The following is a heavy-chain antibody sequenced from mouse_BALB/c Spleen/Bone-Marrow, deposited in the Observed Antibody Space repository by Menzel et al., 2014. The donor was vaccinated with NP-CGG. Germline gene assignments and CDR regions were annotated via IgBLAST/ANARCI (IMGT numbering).Heavy chain of an antibody. Sequence: VQLQQSGAELVKPGASVKLSCKASGYTFASYYMYWVKQRPGQGLEWIGEISPSNGGTNFNEKFKSKATLTVDKSSSTAYMQLSSLTSEDSAVYYCTRSTMITYFDYWGQGTTLTVSP. V-gene: IGHV1S81*02. CDR1: GYTFASYY. CDR3: TRSTMITYFDY. CDR2: ISPSNGGT. J-gene: IGHJ2*01. D-gene: IGHD2-4*01.